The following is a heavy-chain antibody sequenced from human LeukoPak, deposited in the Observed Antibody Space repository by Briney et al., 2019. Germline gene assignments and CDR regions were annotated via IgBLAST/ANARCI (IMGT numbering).Heavy chain of an antibody. D-gene: IGHD2-2*01. J-gene: IGHJ4*02. CDR3: ARDMGDIVVVPAASGY. CDR1: GYTFTSYG. CDR2: ISAYNGNT. V-gene: IGHV1-18*04. Sequence: GASVKVSCKASGYTFTSYGISWVRQAPGQRLEWMGWISAYNGNTNYAQKLQGRVTMTTDTSTSTAYMELRSLRSDDTAVYYCARDMGDIVVVPAASGYWGQGTLVTVSS.